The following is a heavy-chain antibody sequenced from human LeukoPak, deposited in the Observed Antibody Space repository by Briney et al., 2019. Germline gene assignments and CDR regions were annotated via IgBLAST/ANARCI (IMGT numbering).Heavy chain of an antibody. CDR1: GFTVSSNY. D-gene: IGHD1-1*01. J-gene: IGHJ6*03. CDR3: AKGNAYSDYYMDV. Sequence: GGSLRLSCAASGFTVSSNYMSWVRQAPGKGLEWVSVIYGGGSTNYADSVKGRFTISRDNSKNSLYLQMNSLRTEDTALYYCAKGNAYSDYYMDVWGKGTTVTVSS. V-gene: IGHV3-53*05. CDR2: IYGGGST.